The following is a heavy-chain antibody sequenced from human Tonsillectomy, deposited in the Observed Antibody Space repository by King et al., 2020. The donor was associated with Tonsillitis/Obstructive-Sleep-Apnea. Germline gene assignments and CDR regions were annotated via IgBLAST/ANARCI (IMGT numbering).Heavy chain of an antibody. V-gene: IGHV3-9*01. J-gene: IGHJ6*03. CDR3: AKGAYYDFWSGNYTDRDYMDV. CDR1: GFTFDDYA. CDR2: ISWDSGSI. Sequence: DVQLVESGGGLVQPGRSLRLSCEVSGFTFDDYAMYWVRQAPGKGLEWVSGISWDSGSIGYADSVKGRFTISRDNAKNSLYLQMNSLRGEDTALYYCAKGAYYDFWSGNYTDRDYMDVWGKGTTVTVSS. D-gene: IGHD3-3*01.